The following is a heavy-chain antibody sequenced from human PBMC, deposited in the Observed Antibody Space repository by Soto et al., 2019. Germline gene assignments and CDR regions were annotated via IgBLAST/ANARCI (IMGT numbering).Heavy chain of an antibody. CDR1: GYTFTNYD. CDR3: ARSGLPDPVVVVGHTPFDP. D-gene: IGHD2-15*01. J-gene: IGHJ5*02. V-gene: IGHV1-18*01. CDR2: ISAYNGDT. Sequence: ASVKVSCKASGYTFTNYDINWVRQAPGQGLEWMGWISAYNGDTNYAQKLQGRVTMTTDTSTSTAYMELRGLRSDDTAVYYCARSGLPDPVVVVGHTPFDPWG.